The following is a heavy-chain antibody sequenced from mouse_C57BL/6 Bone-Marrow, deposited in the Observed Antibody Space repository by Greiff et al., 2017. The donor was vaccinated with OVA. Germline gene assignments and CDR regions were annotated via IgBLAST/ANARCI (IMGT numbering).Heavy chain of an antibody. D-gene: IGHD2-3*01. CDR3: ARERYDGDYEGTRFYYAMDY. V-gene: IGHV1-81*01. CDR2: IYPRSGNT. Sequence: QVQLQPSGAELARPGASVKLSCKASGYTFTSYGISWVKQRTGQGLEWIGEIYPRSGNTYYNEKFKGKATLTADKSSSTAYMELRSLTSEDSAVYVCARERYDGDYEGTRFYYAMDYWGQGTSVTVSS. J-gene: IGHJ4*01. CDR1: GYTFTSYG.